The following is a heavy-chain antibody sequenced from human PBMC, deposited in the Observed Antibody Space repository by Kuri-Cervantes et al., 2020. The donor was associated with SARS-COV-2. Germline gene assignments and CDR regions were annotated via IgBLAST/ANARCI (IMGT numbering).Heavy chain of an antibody. Sequence: SETLSLTCTVSGGSISSNYWSWIRQPPGKGLEWIGDIYYSGSTNYNPSLKSRVTRSVDTSKNQFSLNLSSVTAADTSLYSCARLPIVDYYDSSADHTWGQGTLVTVSS. CDR3: ARLPIVDYYDSSADHT. D-gene: IGHD3-22*01. CDR1: GGSISSNY. CDR2: IYYSGST. J-gene: IGHJ4*02. V-gene: IGHV4-59*08.